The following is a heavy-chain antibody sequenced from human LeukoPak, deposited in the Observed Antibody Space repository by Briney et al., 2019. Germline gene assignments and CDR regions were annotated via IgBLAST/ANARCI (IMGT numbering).Heavy chain of an antibody. J-gene: IGHJ4*02. CDR3: VMGLYDYVWGN. CDR1: GFTFSNYD. D-gene: IGHD3-16*01. CDR2: ISYDGSDK. Sequence: PGGSLRLSCAASGFTFSNYDMHWVRQAPGKGPDWVAVISYDGSDKYYADSVKGRFTISRDNSKNTMYLEMNSLRPEDTAVYHCVMGLYDYVWGNWGQGTLVTVSS. V-gene: IGHV3-30*03.